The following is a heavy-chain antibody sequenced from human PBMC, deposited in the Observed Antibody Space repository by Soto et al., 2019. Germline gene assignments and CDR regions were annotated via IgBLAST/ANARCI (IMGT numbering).Heavy chain of an antibody. CDR1: GGTFSNDI. CDR2: IIPILGIA. D-gene: IGHD6-13*01. CDR3: ARDGGAAAVHWFDP. Sequence: GASVKVSCKTSGGTFSNDIITWVRQAPGQGLEWMGRIIPILGIANYAQKFQGRVTITADKSTSTAYMELSSLRSEDTAVYYCARDGGAAAVHWFDPWGQGTLVTVSS. J-gene: IGHJ5*02. V-gene: IGHV1-69*04.